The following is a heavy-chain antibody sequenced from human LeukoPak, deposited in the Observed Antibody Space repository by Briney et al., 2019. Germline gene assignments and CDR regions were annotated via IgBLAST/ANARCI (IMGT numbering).Heavy chain of an antibody. CDR2: IYTSGST. D-gene: IGHD3-3*01. Sequence: TSETLSLTCTVSGGSISSYYWSWIRQPAGKGLEWIGSIYTSGSTNYNPSLKSRVTMSVDTSKNQFSLKLSSVTAADTAVYYCARDHYDFWSGYYKGYGMDVWGQGTTVTVSS. CDR1: GGSISSYY. J-gene: IGHJ6*02. CDR3: ARDHYDFWSGYYKGYGMDV. V-gene: IGHV4-4*07.